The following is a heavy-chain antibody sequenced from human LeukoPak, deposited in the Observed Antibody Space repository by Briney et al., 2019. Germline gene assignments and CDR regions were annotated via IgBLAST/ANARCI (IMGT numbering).Heavy chain of an antibody. V-gene: IGHV1-46*01. D-gene: IGHD3-22*01. CDR2: INPSGGST. J-gene: IGHJ4*02. Sequence: GASVKVSCKASGYTFTSYYMHWVRQAPGQGLEWMGIINPSGGSTSYAQKFQGRVTMTRDTSTSTVYMELSSLRSEDTAVYYCARGLGDYYDTSTYYYAVPAHWGQGTLVTVSS. CDR1: GYTFTSYY. CDR3: ARGLGDYYDTSTYYYAVPAH.